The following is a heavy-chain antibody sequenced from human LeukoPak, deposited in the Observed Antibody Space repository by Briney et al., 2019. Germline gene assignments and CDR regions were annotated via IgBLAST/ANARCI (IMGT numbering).Heavy chain of an antibody. J-gene: IGHJ6*03. CDR1: GGSISNYY. D-gene: IGHD5-18*01. Sequence: SETLSLICIVSGGSISNYYFNWVRQTAGKGLEWIGRINNSGMTSYTSSLKSRVTMSIDTSQNQVSLKLRSVTAADTATYFCAGERIPQYSDYMNVWGKGTAVSVFS. V-gene: IGHV4-4*07. CDR3: AGERIPQYSDYMNV. CDR2: INNSGMT.